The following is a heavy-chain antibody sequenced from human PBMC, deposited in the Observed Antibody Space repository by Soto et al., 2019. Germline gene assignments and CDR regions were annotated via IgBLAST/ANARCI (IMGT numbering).Heavy chain of an antibody. CDR2: ISYDGSNK. J-gene: IGHJ6*02. CDR1: GFTFSSYA. Sequence: LRLSCAASGFTFSSYAMHWVRQAPGKGLEWVAVISYDGSNKYYADSVKGRFTTSRDNAKNSLHLQMNSLRAEDTAVYYCARAKVLNSSSWYGYYYYGMDVWGQGTTVTVSS. D-gene: IGHD6-13*01. CDR3: ARAKVLNSSSWYGYYYYGMDV. V-gene: IGHV3-30-3*01.